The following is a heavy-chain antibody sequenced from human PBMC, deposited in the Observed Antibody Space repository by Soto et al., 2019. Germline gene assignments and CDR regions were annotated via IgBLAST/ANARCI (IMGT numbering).Heavy chain of an antibody. V-gene: IGHV4-34*01. CDR1: GGSFSGYY. Sequence: SETLSLTCAVYGGSFSGYYWSWIRQPPGKGLEWIGEINHSGSTNYNPSLKSRVTISVDTSKNQFSLKLSSVTAADTAVYYCARGRGYSSGWYRNWFDPWGPGTLVTVSS. CDR3: ARGRGYSSGWYRNWFDP. D-gene: IGHD6-19*01. CDR2: INHSGST. J-gene: IGHJ5*02.